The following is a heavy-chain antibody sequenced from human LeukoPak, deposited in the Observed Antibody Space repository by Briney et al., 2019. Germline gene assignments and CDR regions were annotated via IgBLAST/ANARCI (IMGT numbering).Heavy chain of an antibody. Sequence: ASVKVSCKASGYTFTGYYMHWVRQAPGQGLEWMGWINPNSGGTNYAQKFQGRVTMTRDTSTSTVYMELSSLRSEDTAVYYCARAREGGEWEFDYWGQGTLVTVSS. J-gene: IGHJ4*02. CDR3: ARAREGGEWEFDY. CDR1: GYTFTGYY. CDR2: INPNSGGT. D-gene: IGHD1-26*01. V-gene: IGHV1-2*02.